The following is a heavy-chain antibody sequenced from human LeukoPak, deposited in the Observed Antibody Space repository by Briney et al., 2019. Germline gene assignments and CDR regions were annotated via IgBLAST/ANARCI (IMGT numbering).Heavy chain of an antibody. CDR1: GFTFNTYS. D-gene: IGHD2-15*01. Sequence: GGSLRLSCAASGFTFNTYSMNWVRQAPGKGLEWVSSISGSSSYIYYADSVKGRFTISRDNAKNSLYLQMNSLRAEDTAVYYCAKALFRDIVVVVPADYWGQGTLVTVSS. CDR3: AKALFRDIVVVVPADY. J-gene: IGHJ4*02. CDR2: ISGSSSYI. V-gene: IGHV3-21*04.